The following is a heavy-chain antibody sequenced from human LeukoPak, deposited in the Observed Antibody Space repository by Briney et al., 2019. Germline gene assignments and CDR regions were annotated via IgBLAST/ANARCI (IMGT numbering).Heavy chain of an antibody. CDR1: GGSISSSSYY. CDR3: ARGGVTRPNNWFDP. CDR2: IYYSGST. Sequence: PSETLSLTCTVSGGSISSSSYYWGWIRQPPGKGLEWIGSIYYSGSTYYNPSLKSRVTISVDTSKNQFSLKLSSVTAADTAVYYCARGGVTRPNNWFDPWGQGTLVTVSS. J-gene: IGHJ5*02. D-gene: IGHD4-17*01. V-gene: IGHV4-39*01.